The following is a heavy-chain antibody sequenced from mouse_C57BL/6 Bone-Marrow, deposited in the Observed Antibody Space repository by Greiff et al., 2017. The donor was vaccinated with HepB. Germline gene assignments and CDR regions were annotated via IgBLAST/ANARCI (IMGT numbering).Heavy chain of an antibody. CDR2: IYPGSGNT. Sequence: VQVVESGPELVKPGASVKISCKASGYSFTSYYIHWVKQRPGQGLEWIGWIYPGSGNTKYNEKFKGKATLTADTSSSTAYMQLSSLTSEDSAVYYCARLPVIYYDYDDYAMDYWGQGTSVTVSS. V-gene: IGHV1-66*01. CDR3: ARLPVIYYDYDDYAMDY. CDR1: GYSFTSYY. D-gene: IGHD2-4*01. J-gene: IGHJ4*01.